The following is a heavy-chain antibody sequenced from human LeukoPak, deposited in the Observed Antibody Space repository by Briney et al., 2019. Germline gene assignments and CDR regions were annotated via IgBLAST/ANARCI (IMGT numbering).Heavy chain of an antibody. Sequence: PGGSLGLSCAASGFTFGSYSMNWVRQAPGKGLQWVSSISSSSSYIYYADSVKGRFTISRDNAKNSLYLQMNSLRAEDTAVYYCALGDYGKPSDYWGQGTLVTVSS. CDR2: ISSSSSYI. CDR1: GFTFGSYS. J-gene: IGHJ4*02. CDR3: ALGDYGKPSDY. V-gene: IGHV3-21*01. D-gene: IGHD4-17*01.